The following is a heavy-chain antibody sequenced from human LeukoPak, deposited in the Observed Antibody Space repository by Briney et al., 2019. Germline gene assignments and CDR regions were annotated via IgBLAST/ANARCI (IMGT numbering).Heavy chain of an antibody. V-gene: IGHV4-4*07. CDR2: IYTSGST. J-gene: IGHJ6*03. D-gene: IGHD6-13*01. CDR3: ASERGIAAAGTFYYYYMDV. Sequence: PSETLSLTCTVSGGSISSYYWSWIRQPAGKGLEWIGRIYTSGSTNYNPSLKSRVTISVDTSKNQFSLKLSSVTAADTAVYYCASERGIAAAGTFYYYYMDVWGKGTTVTVSS. CDR1: GGSISSYY.